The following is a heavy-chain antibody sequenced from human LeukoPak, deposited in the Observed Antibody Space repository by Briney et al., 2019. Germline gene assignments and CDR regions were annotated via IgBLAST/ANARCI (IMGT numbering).Heavy chain of an antibody. D-gene: IGHD3-10*01. Sequence: SETLSLTCTVSGGSISSGSYYWSWIRQPPGKGLEGIGYIYYSGSTNYKPSLKSRVTISVDTSKNQFSLKLSSVTAADTAVYYCARGGYYGSGNDFRFDPWGQGTLVTVSS. V-gene: IGHV4-61*01. CDR3: ARGGYYGSGNDFRFDP. CDR2: IYYSGST. CDR1: GGSISSGSYY. J-gene: IGHJ5*02.